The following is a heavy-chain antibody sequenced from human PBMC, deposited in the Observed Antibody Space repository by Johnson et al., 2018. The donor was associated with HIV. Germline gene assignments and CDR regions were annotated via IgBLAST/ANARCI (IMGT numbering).Heavy chain of an antibody. CDR1: GFTFSSYA. CDR2: ISYDGSNK. V-gene: IGHV3-30-3*01. J-gene: IGHJ3*02. CDR3: AREMNAGNDAFDI. Sequence: VQLVESGGGLVQPGGSLRLSCAASGFTFSSYAIHWVRQAPGKGLAWVAVISYDGSNKYYADSVKGRFTISRDNSKNTLYLQMNSLSAEDTAAYYCAREMNAGNDAFDILSQGTMVNVSS.